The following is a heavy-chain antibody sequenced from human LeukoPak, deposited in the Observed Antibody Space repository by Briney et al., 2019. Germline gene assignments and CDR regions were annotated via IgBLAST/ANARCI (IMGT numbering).Heavy chain of an antibody. CDR1: GFTFSSYA. CDR3: AKSATSGSRPWDTYYFDY. J-gene: IGHJ4*02. D-gene: IGHD1-26*01. V-gene: IGHV3-23*01. CDR2: ISGSGGNT. Sequence: GGSLRLSCAASGFTFSSYAMTWVRQAPGKGLEWVSAISGSGGNTYYADSVKGRFTISRDNSKNTLYLQMNSLRAEDTAVYYCAKSATSGSRPWDTYYFDYWGQGTLVTVSS.